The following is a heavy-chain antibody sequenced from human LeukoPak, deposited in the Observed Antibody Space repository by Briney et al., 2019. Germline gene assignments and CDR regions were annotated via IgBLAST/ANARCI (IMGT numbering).Heavy chain of an antibody. CDR1: GFTFSSYW. CDR3: ARVRSPDIVLPRRSGMDV. CDR2: INSDGSST. D-gene: IGHD2-8*02. V-gene: IGHV3-74*01. J-gene: IGHJ6*02. Sequence: GGSLRLSCAASGFTFSSYWMHWVRQAPGKGLVWVSRINSDGSSTSYADSVKGRFTISRDNAKNTLYLQMNSLRAEDTAVYYCARVRSPDIVLPRRSGMDVWGQGTTVTVSS.